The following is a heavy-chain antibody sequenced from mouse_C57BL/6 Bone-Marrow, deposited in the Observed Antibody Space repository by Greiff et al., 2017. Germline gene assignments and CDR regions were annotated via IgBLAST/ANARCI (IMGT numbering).Heavy chain of an antibody. D-gene: IGHD1-1*01. J-gene: IGHJ2*01. CDR1: GYTFTSYW. Sequence: QVQLQQPGAELVMPGASVKLSCKASGYTFTSYWMPWVKQRPGQGLEWIGEIDPSDSYTNYNQKFKGKSTLTVDKSSSTAYMQLSSLTSEDSAVYYCARWYYGSKDYWGQGTTLTVSS. V-gene: IGHV1-69*01. CDR2: IDPSDSYT. CDR3: ARWYYGSKDY.